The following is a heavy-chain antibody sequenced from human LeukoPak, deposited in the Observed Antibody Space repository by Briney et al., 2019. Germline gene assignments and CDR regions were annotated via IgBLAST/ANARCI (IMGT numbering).Heavy chain of an antibody. CDR1: GYTFTDYY. Sequence: ASVKVSCKASGYTFTDYYINWVRQAPGQGLEWIGWINPNSGGTNYAQKFQGRVTMTRDTSISTAYMELSRLRSDDTAVYYCARGVNYGDCDYWGQGTLVTVSS. D-gene: IGHD4-17*01. CDR2: INPNSGGT. CDR3: ARGVNYGDCDY. V-gene: IGHV1-2*02. J-gene: IGHJ4*02.